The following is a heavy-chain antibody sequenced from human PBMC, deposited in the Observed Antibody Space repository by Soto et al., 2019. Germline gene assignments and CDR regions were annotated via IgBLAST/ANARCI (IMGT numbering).Heavy chain of an antibody. CDR2: IYWNDDK. D-gene: IGHD6-13*01. J-gene: IGHJ5*02. CDR3: AHSQSSSVLDNWFDP. V-gene: IGHV2-5*01. CDR1: GFSLSTSGVV. Sequence: SGPTLVNPTQTLTLTCTFSGFSLSTSGVVVGWIRQPPGKALEWLALIYWNDDKRYSPSLKSRLTITKDTSKNQVVLTMTSMDPVDTATYYCAHSQSSSVLDNWFDPWGQGTLVTVSS.